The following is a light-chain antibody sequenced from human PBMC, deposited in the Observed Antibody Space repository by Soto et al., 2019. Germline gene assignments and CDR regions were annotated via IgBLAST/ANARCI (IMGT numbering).Light chain of an antibody. CDR3: QPYNSWPPST. CDR1: QSVGSN. V-gene: IGKV3-15*01. J-gene: IGKJ2*01. Sequence: EIVMTQSPATLSVSPGERATLSCRASQSVGSNLAWYQQKPGQAPRLLIYGVSTRATGIPARYSCSGAGTEFSLTISSLQSEDFAVYYCQPYNSWPPSTFGQGTKLEIK. CDR2: GVS.